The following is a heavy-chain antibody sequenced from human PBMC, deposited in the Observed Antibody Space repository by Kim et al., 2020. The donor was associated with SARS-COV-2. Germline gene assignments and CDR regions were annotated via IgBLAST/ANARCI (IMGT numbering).Heavy chain of an antibody. Sequence: SETLSLTCVVSGASISSSSCWSWVRQPPGKGLEWIGEVDHSGTTSYNVSLKNRVSILVDNSKNQFSLRLTSVSAADTAVYYCARGVSSAWTRSAWFDPWG. D-gene: IGHD3-22*01. J-gene: IGHJ5*02. CDR1: GASISSSSC. CDR2: VDHSGTT. V-gene: IGHV4-4*02. CDR3: ARGVSSAWTRSAWFDP.